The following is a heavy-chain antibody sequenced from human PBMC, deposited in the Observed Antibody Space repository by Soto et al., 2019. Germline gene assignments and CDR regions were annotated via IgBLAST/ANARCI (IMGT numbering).Heavy chain of an antibody. D-gene: IGHD3-10*01. V-gene: IGHV1-18*01. CDR3: VRVGSTEHDRAVLN. Sequence: QVQLVQSGGEVKKPGASVKVSCKNYGYNFLNYGISWVRQTPGPGLEWMGWISGENGRTYYAQKFRDSATLTTVTSASTAYMELCSLTSVDTAVYYCVRVGSTEHDRAVLNWGQGTLVTVS. J-gene: IGHJ4*01. CDR1: GYNFLNYG. CDR2: ISGENGRT.